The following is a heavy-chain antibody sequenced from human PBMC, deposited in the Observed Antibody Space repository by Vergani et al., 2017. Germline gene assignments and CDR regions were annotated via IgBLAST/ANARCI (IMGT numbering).Heavy chain of an antibody. V-gene: IGHV4-4*09. CDR3: VLGSGSYRRKNPIVSGDY. D-gene: IGHD3-10*01. CDR2: IYTSGST. CDR1: GGSFSGYY. Sequence: QVQLQQWGAGLLKPSETLSLTCAVYGGSFSGYYWSWIRQPPGKGLERIGYIYTSGSTNYNPSLKSRVTISVDTSKNQFSLKLSSVTAADTAVYYCVLGSGSYRRKNPIVSGDYWGQGTLVTVSS. J-gene: IGHJ4*02.